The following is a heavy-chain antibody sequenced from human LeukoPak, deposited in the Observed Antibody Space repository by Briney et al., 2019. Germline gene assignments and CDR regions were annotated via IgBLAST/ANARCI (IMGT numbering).Heavy chain of an antibody. CDR2: IYHSGST. V-gene: IGHV4-39*07. D-gene: IGHD2-21*01. CDR3: ARETLALPDY. Sequence: SETLSLTCAVSGASVSGSNYYWGWIRQPPGTGLEWIGSIYHSGSTYYNPSLKSRVTISVDTSKNQFSLKLSSVTAADTAVYYCARETLALPDYWGQGTLVTVSS. J-gene: IGHJ4*02. CDR1: GASVSGSNYY.